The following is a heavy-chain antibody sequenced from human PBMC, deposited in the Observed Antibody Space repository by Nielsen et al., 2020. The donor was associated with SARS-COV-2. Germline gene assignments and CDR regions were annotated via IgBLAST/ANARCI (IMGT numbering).Heavy chain of an antibody. D-gene: IGHD6-19*01. V-gene: IGHV3-53*01. Sequence: GESLKISCAASGFTFSDYYMSWIRQAPGKGLEWVSVIYSGGSTYYADSVKGRFTISRDNSKNTLYLQMNSLRAEDTAVYYCARVNSSGWYLAFDYWGQGTLVTVSS. CDR3: ARVNSSGWYLAFDY. CDR1: GFTFSDYY. J-gene: IGHJ4*02. CDR2: IYSGGST.